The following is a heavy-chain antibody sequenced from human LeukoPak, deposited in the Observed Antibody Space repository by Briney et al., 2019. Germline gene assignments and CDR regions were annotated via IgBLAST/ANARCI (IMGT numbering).Heavy chain of an antibody. CDR2: INQDGSAK. CDR3: ARKTYYYDTSPAGWFNT. V-gene: IGHV3-7*01. CDR1: GFTFSSYW. D-gene: IGHD3-22*01. J-gene: IGHJ5*02. Sequence: GGSLRLSCAASGFTFSSYWMSWVRQAPGKGLEWVANINQDGSAKNYVDSVEGRFTISRGNSKNSLYLQMDSLRVEDTAIYYCARKTYYYDTSPAGWFNTWGQGTLGTVSS.